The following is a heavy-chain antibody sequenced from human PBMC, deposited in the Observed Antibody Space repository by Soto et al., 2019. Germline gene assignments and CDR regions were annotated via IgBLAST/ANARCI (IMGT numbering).Heavy chain of an antibody. D-gene: IGHD3-22*01. Sequence: SETLSLTCTVSGVSILDSTYYWAWIRQSPGKGLEWIGTIFYSGGTFYTPSLKSRVTMSVDTSNNQFSLKLSSVTAADTAVYYYDSSGYYPLDYWGQGTLVTVSS. V-gene: IGHV4-39*01. CDR2: IFYSGGT. CDR3: DSSGYYPLDY. J-gene: IGHJ4*02. CDR1: GVSILDSTYY.